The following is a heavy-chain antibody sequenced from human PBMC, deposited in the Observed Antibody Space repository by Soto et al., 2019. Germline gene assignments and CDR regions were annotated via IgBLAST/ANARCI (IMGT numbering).Heavy chain of an antibody. CDR1: GGFLSESY. Sequence: SETLSLTCAVYGGFLSESYWTWIRQPPGKGLEWIGEINHVGGTNYNPSLKSRVTMSVDTSQNQFSLRLISVTAADTAMYFCVRIRYQLPSSVLWLDPWGQGTPVTISS. D-gene: IGHD3-16*01. CDR3: VRIRYQLPSSVLWLDP. V-gene: IGHV4-34*01. CDR2: INHVGGT. J-gene: IGHJ5*02.